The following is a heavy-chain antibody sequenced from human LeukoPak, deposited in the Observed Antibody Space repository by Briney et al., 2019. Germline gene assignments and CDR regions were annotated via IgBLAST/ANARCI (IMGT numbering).Heavy chain of an antibody. D-gene: IGHD3/OR15-3a*01. Sequence: GGSLRLSRAASGFTFSNYAMHWVRQAPGKGLEWVAVISYDGSNKYYADSVKGRFTISRDNSKNTLYLQMNSLRAEDTAVYYCARDSGFSGTQRGEYWGQGTLVTVSS. CDR3: ARDSGFSGTQRGEY. J-gene: IGHJ4*02. CDR2: ISYDGSNK. CDR1: GFTFSNYA. V-gene: IGHV3-30*04.